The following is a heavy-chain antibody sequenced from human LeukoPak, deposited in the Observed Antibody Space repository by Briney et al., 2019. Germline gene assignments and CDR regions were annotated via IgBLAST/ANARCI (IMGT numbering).Heavy chain of an antibody. CDR2: INSDGSST. CDR3: ARDGSSGRANAFDI. Sequence: GGSLRLSCAASGFTFSSYWMHWVRQAPGKGLVWVSRINSDGSSTSYADSVKGRFTISRDNAKNTLHLQMNNLRAEDTAVYYCARDGSSGRANAFDIWGQGTMVTVSS. CDR1: GFTFSSYW. J-gene: IGHJ3*02. D-gene: IGHD6-19*01. V-gene: IGHV3-74*01.